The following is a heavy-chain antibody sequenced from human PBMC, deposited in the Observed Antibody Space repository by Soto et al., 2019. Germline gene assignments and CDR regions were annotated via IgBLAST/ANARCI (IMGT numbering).Heavy chain of an antibody. CDR1: GFTIRMYW. CDR2: INEDGSER. Sequence: EVQMVESGGGLVQPGGSLRLSCAASGFTIRMYWMSWVRQAPGKGLEWVANINEDGSERDYVDSVMGRFTISRDNAKNSLFLEMSSLGAEETAVYYCAVLAATFDYLGQGTLVTVAS. D-gene: IGHD6-13*01. CDR3: AVLAATFDY. V-gene: IGHV3-7*03. J-gene: IGHJ4*02.